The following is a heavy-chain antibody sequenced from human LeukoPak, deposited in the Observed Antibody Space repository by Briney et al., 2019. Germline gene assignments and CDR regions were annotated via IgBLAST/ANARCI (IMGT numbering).Heavy chain of an antibody. D-gene: IGHD2/OR15-2a*01. CDR2: IYFSGST. CDR3: ARGEALRQNYGMDV. J-gene: IGHJ6*02. CDR1: GGSIYGYY. Sequence: PSETPSLTCTVSGGSIYGYYWSWIRQPPGKGLEWTGDIYFSGSTNYNPSLKSRVTISVATSKNQFSLQLSSVTAADTAVYYCARGEALRQNYGMDVWGQGTTVTVSS. V-gene: IGHV4-59*01.